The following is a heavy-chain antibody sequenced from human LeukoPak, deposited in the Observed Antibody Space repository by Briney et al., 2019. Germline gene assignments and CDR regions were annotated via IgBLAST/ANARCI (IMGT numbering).Heavy chain of an antibody. CDR2: ITSDGSGT. V-gene: IGHV3-74*01. CDR1: GLTFSNYW. CDR3: AKDLTYGDGRWEFDS. D-gene: IGHD4-17*01. J-gene: IGHJ5*01. Sequence: PGGSLRLSCAASGLTFSNYWMHWVRQAPGQGLVWVSRITSDGSGTNYADSVKGRFTISRDNSRDTLYLQMNSLRADDTAVYFCAKDLTYGDGRWEFDSWGQGTLVTVA.